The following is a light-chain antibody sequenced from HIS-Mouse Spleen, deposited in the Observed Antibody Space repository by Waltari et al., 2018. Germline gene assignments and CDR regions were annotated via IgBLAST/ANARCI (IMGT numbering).Light chain of an antibody. CDR3: QQRSNWPIT. CDR1: QSVRSY. V-gene: IGKV3-11*01. J-gene: IGKJ5*01. Sequence: EIVLTQSPATLSLSPGERATLSCRASQSVRSYLAWYQQKPGQGPVLLIYDASNGATGIPGRFSGSGSGTDFTLTISSLEPEDFAVYYCQQRSNWPITFGQGTRLEIK. CDR2: DAS.